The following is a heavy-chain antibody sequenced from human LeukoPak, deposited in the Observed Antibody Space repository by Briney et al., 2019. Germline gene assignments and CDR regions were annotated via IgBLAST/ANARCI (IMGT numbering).Heavy chain of an antibody. D-gene: IGHD1-7*01. CDR1: GFTFSSYW. J-gene: IGHJ4*02. Sequence: PGGSLRLSCAASGFTFSSYWLHWVRQAPGKGLVWVSRISSEGSSTRYADSVKGRFTISRDNAKNTLFLQMNSLRAEDTAVYYCARDNNWNYPDYWGQGTLVTVSS. CDR3: ARDNNWNYPDY. CDR2: ISSEGSST. V-gene: IGHV3-74*01.